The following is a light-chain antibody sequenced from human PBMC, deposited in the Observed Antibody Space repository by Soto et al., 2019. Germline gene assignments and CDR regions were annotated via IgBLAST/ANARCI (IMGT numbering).Light chain of an antibody. CDR1: QTVGSN. CDR3: QQYNNWPIT. Sequence: ESLLTQSPDTLSVSPGERATLSCMASQTVGSNLAWYQQKPGQAPRLLIYGASTRASDTPARFSGSGSVTEFALTISSLQSEDFAVYYCQQYNNWPITFGQGTRLEI. CDR2: GAS. V-gene: IGKV3D-15*01. J-gene: IGKJ5*01.